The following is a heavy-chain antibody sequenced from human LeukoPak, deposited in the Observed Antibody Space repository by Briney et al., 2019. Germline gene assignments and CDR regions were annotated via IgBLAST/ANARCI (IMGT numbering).Heavy chain of an antibody. D-gene: IGHD1-26*01. Sequence: SETLSLTCTVSGDSISSDYWSWIRQPPGKGLEWMGYVHDSGSTNYNPSFKSRVTISVDMSNNHFSLKLRSVTAADTAVYYCARQRGWELYYGLDVWGQGTTVTVSS. CDR1: GDSISSDY. J-gene: IGHJ6*02. CDR3: ARQRGWELYYGLDV. CDR2: VHDSGST. V-gene: IGHV4-59*08.